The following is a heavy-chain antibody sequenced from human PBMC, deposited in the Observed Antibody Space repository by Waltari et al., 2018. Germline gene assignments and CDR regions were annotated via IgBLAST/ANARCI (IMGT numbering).Heavy chain of an antibody. Sequence: EVHLVESGGGLVHPGDSVRLSCAASGVIVSNNYMSWFRQPPGKGLEWVSVMYRGGETYYADSVKGRFTIARDNSKNTLDLQMNNVRAEDTAVYYCTSDHGLSWPLDWGQGTMVTVSS. CDR3: TSDHGLSWPLD. D-gene: IGHD6-13*01. CDR1: GVIVSNNY. V-gene: IGHV3-53*01. CDR2: MYRGGET. J-gene: IGHJ4*02.